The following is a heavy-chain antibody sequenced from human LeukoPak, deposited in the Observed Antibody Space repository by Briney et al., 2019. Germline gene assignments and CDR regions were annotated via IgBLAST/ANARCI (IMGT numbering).Heavy chain of an antibody. CDR1: GFTFSDYY. CDR3: ARGPYCSSTSCYTAYYYYGMDV. Sequence: NPGGSLRLSCAASGFTFSDYYMSWIRQAPGKGLEWVSYISSSGSTIYYADSVKGRFTISRDSAKNSLYLQMNSLRAEDTAVYYCARGPYCSSTSCYTAYYYYGMDVWGQGTTVTVSS. D-gene: IGHD2-2*02. J-gene: IGHJ6*02. CDR2: ISSSGSTI. V-gene: IGHV3-11*01.